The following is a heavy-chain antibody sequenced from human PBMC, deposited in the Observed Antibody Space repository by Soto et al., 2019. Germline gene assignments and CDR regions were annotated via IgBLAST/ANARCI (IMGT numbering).Heavy chain of an antibody. V-gene: IGHV1-69*13. CDR1: GGTFSSYA. J-gene: IGHJ6*02. CDR2: IIPIFGTA. CDR3: ARESAGSAMVTNYYYYGMDV. Sequence: ASVKVSCKASGGTFSSYAISWVRQAPGQGLEWMGGIIPIFGTANYAQKFQGRVTITADESTSTAYMELSSLRSEDTAVYYCARESAGSAMVTNYYYYGMDVWGQGTTVTVS. D-gene: IGHD5-18*01.